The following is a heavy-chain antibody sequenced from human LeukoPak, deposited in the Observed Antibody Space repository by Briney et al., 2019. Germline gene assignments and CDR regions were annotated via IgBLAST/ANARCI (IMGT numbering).Heavy chain of an antibody. D-gene: IGHD2-15*01. CDR2: ICYSAST. CDR3: ARSLATDSGMNV. Sequence: SGTLCLTCTVSGGSITSYCWSWIRQPPGKGLEWVGDICYSASTNYTPSLKSPVTISADTSKNQFSLKLTALTAADTAVYYCARSLATDSGMNVWSQATTVTAPS. CDR1: GGSITSYC. V-gene: IGHV4-59*01. J-gene: IGHJ6*02.